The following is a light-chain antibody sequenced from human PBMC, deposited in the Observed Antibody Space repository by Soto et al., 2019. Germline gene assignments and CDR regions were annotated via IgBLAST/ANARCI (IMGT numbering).Light chain of an antibody. J-gene: IGLJ1*01. CDR1: SSDVGAYNF. V-gene: IGLV2-14*01. CDR2: EVS. CDR3: ASLTTTNFV. Sequence: QSVLTQPASVSGSPGQSITISCTGTSSDVGAYNFVSWYQQHPDKAPKLMISEVSNRPSGVSDRFSGSKSGNTASLTISGLQAEDEADYYCASLTTTNFVFGTGTNVTVL.